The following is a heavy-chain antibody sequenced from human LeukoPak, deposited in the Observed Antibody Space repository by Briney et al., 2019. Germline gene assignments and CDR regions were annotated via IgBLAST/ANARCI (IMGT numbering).Heavy chain of an antibody. J-gene: IGHJ6*02. V-gene: IGHV3-48*03. CDR1: GFTFSSYE. CDR3: AGSRGSYYYYYYGMDV. D-gene: IGHD2-15*01. CDR2: ISSSGSSI. Sequence: PGGSLRLSCAASGFTFSSYEMNRVRQAPGKGLEWLSYISSSGSSIYYADSVKGRFTISRDNAKNSLYLQMNSLRAEDTAVYYCAGSRGSYYYYYYGMDVWGQGTTVTVSS.